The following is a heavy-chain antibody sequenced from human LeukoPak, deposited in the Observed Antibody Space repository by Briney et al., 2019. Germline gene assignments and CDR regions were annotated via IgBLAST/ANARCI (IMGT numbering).Heavy chain of an antibody. CDR2: IRQDGSEK. V-gene: IGHV3-7*01. CDR3: ARDWQTTVTTIEPGY. J-gene: IGHJ4*02. Sequence: GGSLRLSCAASGFTFSSYWMSWVRQAPGKGLEWVANIRQDGSEKYYVDSVKGRFTISRDNANNSLYLQMNSLRAEDTAVYYCARDWQTTVTTIEPGYWGQGTLVTVSS. CDR1: GFTFSSYW. D-gene: IGHD4-17*01.